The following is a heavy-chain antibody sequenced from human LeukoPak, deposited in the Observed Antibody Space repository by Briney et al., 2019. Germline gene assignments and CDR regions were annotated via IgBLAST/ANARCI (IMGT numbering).Heavy chain of an antibody. V-gene: IGHV4-61*02. CDR2: IDAAGRT. J-gene: IGHJ6*03. CDR3: ARDRITGATRDFYYYYMDV. CDR1: GGSISSGGAIGSFY. Sequence: PSETLSLTCTVSGGSISSGGAIGSFYWTWIRQPAGKGLEWIRRIDAAGRTNYNPSLRGPVTISVDTSKNQFSLRLSSVTAADAAVYYCARDRITGATRDFYYYYMDVWGKGSTVTVSS. D-gene: IGHD7-27*01.